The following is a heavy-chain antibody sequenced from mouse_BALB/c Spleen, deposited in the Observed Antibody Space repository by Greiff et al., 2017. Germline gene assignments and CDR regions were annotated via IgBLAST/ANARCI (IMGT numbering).Heavy chain of an antibody. V-gene: IGHV1-7*01. CDR1: GYTFTSYW. Sequence: VQGVESGAELAKPGASVKMSCKASGYTFTSYWMHWVKQRPGQGLEWIGYINPSTGYTEYNQKFKDKATLTADKSSSTAYLQLSSLTSEDSAVYYCARGGYYYGSSYGWFAYWGQGTLVTVSA. CDR2: INPSTGYT. J-gene: IGHJ3*01. D-gene: IGHD1-1*01. CDR3: ARGGYYYGSSYGWFAY.